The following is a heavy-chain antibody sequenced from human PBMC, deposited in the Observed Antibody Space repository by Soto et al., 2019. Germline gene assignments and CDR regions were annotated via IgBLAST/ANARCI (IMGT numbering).Heavy chain of an antibody. CDR1: GFTFSSHW. Sequence: GGSLRLSCAASGFTFSSHWMSWVRQAPGKGVEWGANIKQNGSEKNYVDSVKGRFTISRDNAKNSLYLQMNSLRAEDTAVYYCARDHDYDLSFGMDVWGQGTTVTVSS. CDR2: IKQNGSEK. V-gene: IGHV3-7*01. D-gene: IGHD3-3*01. CDR3: ARDHDYDLSFGMDV. J-gene: IGHJ6*02.